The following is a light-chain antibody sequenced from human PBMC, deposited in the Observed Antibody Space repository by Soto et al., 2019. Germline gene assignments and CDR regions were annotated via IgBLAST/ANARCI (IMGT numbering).Light chain of an antibody. CDR3: QQYEDYPLT. Sequence: IQITQSPSTLSASVGDRVTITCRASQSIKNWLAWYQKKPGTAPRFLIYDASTLESGVPSRFRGSGSGTELTITISSLQADDFATYFCQQYEDYPLTFGGGTKVDIK. V-gene: IGKV1-5*01. CDR1: QSIKNW. CDR2: DAS. J-gene: IGKJ4*01.